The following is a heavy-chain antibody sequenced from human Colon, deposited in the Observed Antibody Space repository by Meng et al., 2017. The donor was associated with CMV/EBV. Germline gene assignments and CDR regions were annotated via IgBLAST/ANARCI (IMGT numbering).Heavy chain of an antibody. CDR3: TSDRVAAGNTYYYHHGMDV. D-gene: IGHD6-13*01. J-gene: IGHJ6*02. V-gene: IGHV3-15*01. Sequence: GESPKIPCAASGFTFSTAWMSWVRQAPGTGLEWIGRIKRKSDGGTTDYAAPVKGRFTISRDDSTSTLYLQLNSLSTEDTGVYYCTSDRVAAGNTYYYHHGMDVWGQGTTVTVSS. CDR2: IKRKSDGGTT. CDR1: GFTFSTAW.